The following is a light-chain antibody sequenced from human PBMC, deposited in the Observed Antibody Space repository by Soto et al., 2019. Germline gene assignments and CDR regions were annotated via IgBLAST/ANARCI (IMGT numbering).Light chain of an antibody. Sequence: IQLTQTPSSLSASVGDRVTISCRASQNIRNDLGWYQQRVGRAPRLLIYAASSLDDGVPSRFSGSGSGTEFTLTISSLQPDDFATYYCQHYNSYGTFGQGTKVDIK. CDR1: QNIRND. CDR3: QHYNSYGT. J-gene: IGKJ1*01. V-gene: IGKV1-17*01. CDR2: AAS.